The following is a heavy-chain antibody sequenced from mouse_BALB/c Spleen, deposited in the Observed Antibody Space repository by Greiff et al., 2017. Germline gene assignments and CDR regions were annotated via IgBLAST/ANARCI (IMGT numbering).Heavy chain of an antibody. J-gene: IGHJ1*01. CDR1: GFTFSSYG. CDR2: ISSGGSYT. Sequence: EVKLVESGGDLVKPGGSLKLSCAASGFTFSSYGMSWVRQTPDKRLEWVATISSGGSYTYYPDSVKGRFTISRDNAKNTLYLQMSSLKSEDTAMYYCARRFSGYFDVWGAGTTVTVSS. V-gene: IGHV5-6*02. CDR3: ARRFSGYFDV.